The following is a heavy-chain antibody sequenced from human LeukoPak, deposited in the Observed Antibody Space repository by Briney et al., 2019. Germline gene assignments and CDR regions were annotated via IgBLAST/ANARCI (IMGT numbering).Heavy chain of an antibody. CDR3: AGWNDVVRSDP. CDR2: ISSSGCTI. CDR1: GFTFSSYE. Sequence: GGSLRLSCAASGFTFSSYEMNWVRQAPGKGLEWVSYISSSGCTIYYADSVKGRFTISRDNAKNSLYLQMNSLRAEDTAVYYCAGWNDVVRSDPWGQGTLVTVSS. V-gene: IGHV3-48*03. J-gene: IGHJ5*02. D-gene: IGHD1-1*01.